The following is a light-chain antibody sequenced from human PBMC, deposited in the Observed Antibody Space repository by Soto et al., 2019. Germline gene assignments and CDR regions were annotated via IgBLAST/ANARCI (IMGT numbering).Light chain of an antibody. V-gene: IGLV1-44*01. Sequence: QSVLTQPPSASGTPGQRVTISCSGSSSNIGRNTVKWYRQLPGTAPKLLISSSDQRPSGVPDRFSGSQSGTSASLAISGLQSEDEADYICAAWDDSLNAWAFGGGTKLTVL. CDR2: SSD. CDR1: SSNIGRNT. CDR3: AAWDDSLNAWA. J-gene: IGLJ3*02.